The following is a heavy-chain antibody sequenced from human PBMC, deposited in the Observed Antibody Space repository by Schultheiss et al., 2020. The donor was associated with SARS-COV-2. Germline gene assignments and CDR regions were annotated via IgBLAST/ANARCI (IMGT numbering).Heavy chain of an antibody. CDR2: ISSSGSTI. Sequence: GESLKISCAASGFTFSSYGMHWVRQAPGKGLEWVSYISSSGSTIYYADSVKGRFTISRDNSKNTLYLQMNSLRTEDTAVYYCAKDHNYGDYGTLYYFDYWGQGTLVTVSS. V-gene: IGHV3-48*04. CDR3: AKDHNYGDYGTLYYFDY. CDR1: GFTFSSYG. J-gene: IGHJ4*02. D-gene: IGHD4-17*01.